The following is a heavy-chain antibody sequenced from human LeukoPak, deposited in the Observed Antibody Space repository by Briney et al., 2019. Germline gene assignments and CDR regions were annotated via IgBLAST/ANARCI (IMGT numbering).Heavy chain of an antibody. J-gene: IGHJ4*02. CDR1: GFTFSSYA. V-gene: IGHV3-23*01. CDR3: AKISQQWLVARYYFDY. CDR2: LSGSSGST. Sequence: PGGSLRFSCSASGFTFSSYAMSWVRQAQGQELEWISALSGSSGSTYYADSVKGRFTIARDNSKNTLYLQMNSLRAEDTAVYYCAKISQQWLVARYYFDYWGQGTLVTVSS. D-gene: IGHD6-19*01.